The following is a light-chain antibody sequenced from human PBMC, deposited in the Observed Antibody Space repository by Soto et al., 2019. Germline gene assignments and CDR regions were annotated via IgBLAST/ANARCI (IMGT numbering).Light chain of an antibody. Sequence: QSALTQSPSASGSPGQSVTISCTGTGSDVGNYKYVSWYQQHPGKAPKLMIYEVSKRPSGVPDRFAGSKSGNTASLTVSGLQAEEEADYYCSSYAGSNNWVFGGGTKLSVL. CDR2: EVS. V-gene: IGLV2-8*01. J-gene: IGLJ3*02. CDR3: SSYAGSNNWV. CDR1: GSDVGNYKY.